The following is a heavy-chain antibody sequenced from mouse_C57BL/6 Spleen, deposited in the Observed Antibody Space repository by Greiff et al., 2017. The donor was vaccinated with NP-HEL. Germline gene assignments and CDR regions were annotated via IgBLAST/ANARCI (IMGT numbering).Heavy chain of an antibody. CDR1: GYTFTDYY. CDR3: ARLPSSYGYFDV. D-gene: IGHD2-10*02. V-gene: IGHV1-76*01. J-gene: IGHJ1*03. CDR2: IYPGSGNT. Sequence: VQLQQSGAELVRPGASVKLSCKASGYTFTDYYINWVKQRPGQGLEWIARIYPGSGNTYYNEKFKGKATLTAEKSSSTAYMQLSSLTSEDSAVYFCARLPSSYGYFDVWGTGTTVTVSS.